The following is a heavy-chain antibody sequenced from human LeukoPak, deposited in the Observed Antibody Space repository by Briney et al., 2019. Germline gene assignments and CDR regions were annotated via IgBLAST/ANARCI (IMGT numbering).Heavy chain of an antibody. CDR1: GFTFSDYY. J-gene: IGHJ4*02. CDR2: ISSSGSTI. Sequence: GGSLRLSCAASGFTFSDYYMSWIRQAPGQGLEWVSYISSSGSTIYYTDSVKGRFTASRDNAQNSLYLQMNSLRVEDTAVYYCARHPNSNWDYWGQGTLVTVSS. D-gene: IGHD6-13*01. V-gene: IGHV3-11*01. CDR3: ARHPNSNWDY.